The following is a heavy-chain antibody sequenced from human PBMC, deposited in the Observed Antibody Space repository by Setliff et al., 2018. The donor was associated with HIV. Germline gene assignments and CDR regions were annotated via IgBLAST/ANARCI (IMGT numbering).Heavy chain of an antibody. CDR3: ARGYSGYVGFTSMDV. Sequence: SETLSLTCTVSGGSISSGTYYWSWIRQPAGKGLEWIGRIYTSGSTNYNPSLKTRVTLSVDTSKNQFSLRLSSVTAADTAVYYGARGYSGYVGFTSMDVWGQGTTVTVSS. V-gene: IGHV4-61*02. CDR2: IYTSGST. CDR1: GGSISSGTYY. D-gene: IGHD1-26*01. J-gene: IGHJ6*02.